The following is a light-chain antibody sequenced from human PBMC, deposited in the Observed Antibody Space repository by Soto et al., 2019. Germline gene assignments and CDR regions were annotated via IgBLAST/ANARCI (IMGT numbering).Light chain of an antibody. CDR3: QQRTDRTPWT. CDR2: DAS. Sequence: EIEMTQSPSTLSLSPGDRATLSCRASQSIGLSIAWYQHKPGQAPRLLIFDASHRTTGIPARFRGSGSGTDLTLSISSLEPEDVAVYYCQQRTDRTPWTFGQGTKVESK. CDR1: QSIGLS. V-gene: IGKV3-11*01. J-gene: IGKJ1*01.